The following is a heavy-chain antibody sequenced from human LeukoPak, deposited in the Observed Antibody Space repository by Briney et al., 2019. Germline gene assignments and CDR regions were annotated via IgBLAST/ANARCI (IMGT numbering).Heavy chain of an antibody. Sequence: SETRDSTVDALDGSFSGNYWSWIRKPPGKGRGWTEEINHSGSTYSNPSLKSRVTISVDTSKNQFSLKLSSVTAADTAVYYCARGYSTGSYYNVRYYFDYWGQGTLVTVSS. D-gene: IGHD3-10*01. CDR1: DGSFSGNY. V-gene: IGHV4-34*01. CDR2: INHSGST. CDR3: ARGYSTGSYYNVRYYFDY. J-gene: IGHJ4*02.